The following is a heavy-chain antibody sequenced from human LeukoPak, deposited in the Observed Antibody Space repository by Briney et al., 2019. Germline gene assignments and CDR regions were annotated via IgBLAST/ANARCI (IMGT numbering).Heavy chain of an antibody. D-gene: IGHD3-9*01. CDR2: ISSSGSYI. CDR1: GFTFSRYT. J-gene: IGHJ4*02. Sequence: PGGSLRLSCAASGFTFSRYTMEWVRQAPGKGLEWVSSISSSGSYIYYGDSVRDRFHISRDNTKNSLYLQMNNLRADDTAVYYCARAEILGGSAIDHWGQGTLVTVSS. CDR3: ARAEILGGSAIDH. V-gene: IGHV3-21*06.